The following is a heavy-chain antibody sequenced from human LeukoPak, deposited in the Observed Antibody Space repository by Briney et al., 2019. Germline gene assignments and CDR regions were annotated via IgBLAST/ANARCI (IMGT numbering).Heavy chain of an antibody. D-gene: IGHD6-19*01. CDR2: TYYRSKWST. Sequence: SQTLSLTCAISGDSVSSNSAAWNWIRQSPSRGLGWLGRTYYRSKWSTDYSVSMKSRITINPDTSKNQFSLQLSSVTPEDTAVYYCARLFYSSGWSFDIWGQGTMVTVSS. V-gene: IGHV6-1*01. CDR3: ARLFYSSGWSFDI. CDR1: GDSVSSNSAA. J-gene: IGHJ3*02.